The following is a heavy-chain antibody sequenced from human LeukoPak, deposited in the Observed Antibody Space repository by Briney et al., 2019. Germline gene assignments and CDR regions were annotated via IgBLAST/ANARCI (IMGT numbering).Heavy chain of an antibody. CDR2: IWYDGSNE. CDR1: GFTFSSYG. V-gene: IGHV3-33*01. CDR3: ARDGAVADMYYFDY. D-gene: IGHD6-19*01. Sequence: QPGRSLRLSCAAPGFTFSSYGMHWVRQAPGKGLEWVALIWYDGSNEYYADSVKGRFTISRDNSKNTLYLQMNSLGAEDTAIYYCARDGAVADMYYFDYWGQGTLVTVSS. J-gene: IGHJ4*02.